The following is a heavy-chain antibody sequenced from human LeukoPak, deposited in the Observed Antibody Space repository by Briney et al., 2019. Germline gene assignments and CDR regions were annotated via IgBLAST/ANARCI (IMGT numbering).Heavy chain of an antibody. CDR3: ARGKLFYGMDV. D-gene: IGHD1-1*01. Sequence: SQTLSLTCAVSGGSISSGGYSWSWIRQPPGKGLEWIGYIYHSGSTYYNPSLKSRVTISVDRSKNQFSLKLSSVTAADTAVYYCARGKLFYGMDVWGQGTTVTVSS. J-gene: IGHJ6*02. V-gene: IGHV4-30-2*01. CDR2: IYHSGST. CDR1: GGSISSGGYS.